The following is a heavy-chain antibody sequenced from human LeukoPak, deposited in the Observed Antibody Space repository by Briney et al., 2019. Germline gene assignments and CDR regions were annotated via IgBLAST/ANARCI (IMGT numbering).Heavy chain of an antibody. D-gene: IGHD4-17*01. CDR1: GGSFSGYY. Sequence: SETLSLTCAVYGGSFSGYYWSWIRQPPGKGLEWIGEINHSGSTNYNPSLKSRVTISVDTSKNQFSLKLSSVTAADTAVYYCARRKRTTDRYFDYWGQGTLVTVSS. J-gene: IGHJ4*02. CDR2: INHSGST. V-gene: IGHV4-34*01. CDR3: ARRKRTTDRYFDY.